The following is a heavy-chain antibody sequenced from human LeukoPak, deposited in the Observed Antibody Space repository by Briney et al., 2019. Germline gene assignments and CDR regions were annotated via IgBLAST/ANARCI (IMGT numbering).Heavy chain of an antibody. V-gene: IGHV3-33*08. CDR1: GFTFSSYA. Sequence: PGGSLRLSCAASGFTFSSYAMSWVRQAPGKGLEWVAAIRSDGSETFYAESVKGRLTVSRDQSKNTLYLRIDSLRADDTALYYCARDSCLSPSCFDCWGQGTLVTVSS. CDR2: IRSDGSET. J-gene: IGHJ5*01. CDR3: ARDSCLSPSCFDC. D-gene: IGHD3-3*02.